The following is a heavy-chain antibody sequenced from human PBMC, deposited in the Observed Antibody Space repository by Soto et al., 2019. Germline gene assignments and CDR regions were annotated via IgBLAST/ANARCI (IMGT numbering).Heavy chain of an antibody. CDR3: ARGIFGSGTANDY. Sequence: EVQLVESGGGLVQPGGSLRLSCAASGFTFSGSWMHWVRQAPGKGLVWVSRINGDGSGTSYADFVKGRFTISRDDAKNTLFLQMTGLRAEDTAVYYCARGIFGSGTANDYWCQGTLVTVSS. V-gene: IGHV3-74*01. CDR1: GFTFSGSW. J-gene: IGHJ4*02. D-gene: IGHD3-10*01. CDR2: INGDGSGT.